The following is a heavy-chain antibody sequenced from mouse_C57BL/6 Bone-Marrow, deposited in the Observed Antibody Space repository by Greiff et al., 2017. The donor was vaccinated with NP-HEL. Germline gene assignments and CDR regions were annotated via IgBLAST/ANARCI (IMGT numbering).Heavy chain of an antibody. V-gene: IGHV14-4*01. CDR2: IDPENGDT. D-gene: IGHD1-1*01. CDR3: TTLFAWFAY. J-gene: IGHJ3*01. Sequence: EVQLQESGAELVRPGASVKLSCTASGFNIKDDYMHWVKQRPEQGLEWIGWIDPENGDTEYASKFQGKATITADTSSNTVYLQLSSLTSEDTAVYYCTTLFAWFAYWGQGTLVTVSA. CDR1: GFNIKDDY.